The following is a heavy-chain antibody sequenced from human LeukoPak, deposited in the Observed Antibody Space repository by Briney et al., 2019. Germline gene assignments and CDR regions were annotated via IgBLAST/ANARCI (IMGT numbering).Heavy chain of an antibody. CDR2: IYYSGST. Sequence: PSETLSLTCTVSCGSISSYYWSWIRQPPGKGLEWIGYIYYSGSTNYNPSLKSRVTISVDTSKNQFSLKLSSVTVADTAVYYCARGQNKCLGHWGQGTLVTVSS. V-gene: IGHV4-59*01. J-gene: IGHJ4*02. CDR1: CGSISSYY. D-gene: IGHD2/OR15-2a*01. CDR3: ARGQNKCLGH.